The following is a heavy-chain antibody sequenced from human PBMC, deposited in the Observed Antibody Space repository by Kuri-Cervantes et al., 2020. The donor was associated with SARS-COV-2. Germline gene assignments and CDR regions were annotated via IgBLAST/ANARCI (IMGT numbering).Heavy chain of an antibody. J-gene: IGHJ4*02. CDR2: FSPVLDTP. CDR3: ARGVGSGWKLFDY. V-gene: IGHV1-69*05. CDR1: GGTFHSNA. Sequence: SVKVSCKASGGTFHSNAITWVRQAPGQGLEWMGGFSPVLDTPHYAQKFQGRVTITTDESTTTAFMELSSLKSEDTAVYYCARGVGSGWKLFDYWGQGTLVTVSS. D-gene: IGHD6-19*01.